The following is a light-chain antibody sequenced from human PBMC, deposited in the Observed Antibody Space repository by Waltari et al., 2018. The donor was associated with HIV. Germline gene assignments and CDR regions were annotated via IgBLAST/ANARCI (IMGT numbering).Light chain of an antibody. J-gene: IGKJ2*01. V-gene: IGKV3-15*01. CDR3: QQYNDWPPLYT. CDR1: QRVSSF. CDR2: DSS. Sequence: IVLTQSPATVSVSPGETAILSCRASQRVSSFLAWYQQKPGQGPRLLIYDSSIRATGVPARFSGSGSGTEFTLTIRSLQSEDFAAYYCQQYNDWPPLYTFGQGTKLEIK.